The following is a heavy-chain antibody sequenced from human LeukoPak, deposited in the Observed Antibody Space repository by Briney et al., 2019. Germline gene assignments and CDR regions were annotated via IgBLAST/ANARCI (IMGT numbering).Heavy chain of an antibody. CDR2: INWNGGST. V-gene: IGHV3-20*04. J-gene: IGHJ4*02. Sequence: GGSLRLSCAASGFTFDDYGMSWVRQAPGKGLEWVSGINWNGGSTGYADSVKGRFTISRDNSKNTLYLQMNSLRAEDTAVYYCAKGSDVVVVAALNYFDYWGQGTLVTVSS. D-gene: IGHD2-15*01. CDR1: GFTFDDYG. CDR3: AKGSDVVVVAALNYFDY.